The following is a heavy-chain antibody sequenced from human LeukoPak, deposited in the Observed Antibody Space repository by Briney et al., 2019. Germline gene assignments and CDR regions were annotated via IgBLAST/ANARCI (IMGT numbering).Heavy chain of an antibody. CDR2: IRSKAYGGTT. J-gene: IGHJ3*02. V-gene: IGHV3-49*04. CDR1: GFTFGDYA. D-gene: IGHD3-3*01. Sequence: GGSLRLSCTASGFTFGDYAMSWVRQAPGKGLEWVGFIRSKAYGGTTEYAASVKGRFTISRDDSKSIAYLQMNSLKTEDTAVYYCTSGHYDFWSGYYKGDAFDIWGQGTMVTVSS. CDR3: TSGHYDFWSGYYKGDAFDI.